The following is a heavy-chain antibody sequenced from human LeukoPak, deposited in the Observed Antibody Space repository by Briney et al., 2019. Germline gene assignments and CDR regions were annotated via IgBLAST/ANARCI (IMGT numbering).Heavy chain of an antibody. CDR2: INHSGST. D-gene: IGHD6-13*01. V-gene: IGHV4-34*01. CDR3: ARGQSIAAAGTIWFDP. J-gene: IGHJ5*02. CDR1: GGSFSGYY. Sequence: SETLSLTCAVYGGSFSGYYWSWIRQPPGKGLEWIGEINHSGSTNYNPSLKSRVTISVDTSKNQFSLKLSPVTAADTAVYYCARGQSIAAAGTIWFDPWGQGTLVTVSS.